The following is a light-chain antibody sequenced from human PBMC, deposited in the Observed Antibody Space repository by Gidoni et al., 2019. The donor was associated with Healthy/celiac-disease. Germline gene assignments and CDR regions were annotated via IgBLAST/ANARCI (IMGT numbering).Light chain of an antibody. CDR1: QSISSY. Sequence: DIQMTQSPSSLSASVGDRVTITCRASQSISSYLNWYQQKPGKAPKLLIYAASSLQSGVPSRFSGSGSGTDFTLTISSLQPEDFVTYYCQQSYSTPPEFTFGGGTKVEIK. CDR2: AAS. J-gene: IGKJ4*01. V-gene: IGKV1-39*01. CDR3: QQSYSTPPEFT.